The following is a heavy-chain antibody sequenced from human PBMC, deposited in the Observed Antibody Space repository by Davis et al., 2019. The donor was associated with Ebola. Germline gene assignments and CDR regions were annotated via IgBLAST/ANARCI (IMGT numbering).Heavy chain of an antibody. V-gene: IGHV4-39*01. J-gene: IGHJ6*02. Sequence: MPGGSLRLSCTVSGGSISSSSYYWGWIRQPPGKGLEWIGSIYYSGSTYYNPSLKSRVTISVDTSKNQFSLKLSSVTAADTAVYYCRLVLGEQWLVDYYYYGMDVWGQGTTVTVSS. D-gene: IGHD6-19*01. CDR3: RLVLGEQWLVDYYYYGMDV. CDR2: IYYSGST. CDR1: GGSISSSSYY.